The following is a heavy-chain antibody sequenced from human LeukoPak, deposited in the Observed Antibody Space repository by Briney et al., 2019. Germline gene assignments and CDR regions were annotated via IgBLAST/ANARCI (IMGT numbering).Heavy chain of an antibody. CDR3: AKADCRSINCYVKDF. Sequence: GVSLRLSCVASGFTFNNYAMNWVRQAPGKGLEWVSAISDGEGSTKYADSVKGRFTISTDKSKNTLYLQMNSLRAEDTAVYHCAKADCRSINCYVKDFWGKGTTVTVSS. CDR1: GFTFNNYA. D-gene: IGHD2-2*01. CDR2: ISDGEGST. J-gene: IGHJ6*04. V-gene: IGHV3-23*01.